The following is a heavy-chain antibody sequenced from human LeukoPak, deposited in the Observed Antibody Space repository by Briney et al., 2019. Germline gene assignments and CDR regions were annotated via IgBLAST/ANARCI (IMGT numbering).Heavy chain of an antibody. CDR2: ISASGGRT. CDR1: GFTFSSDA. CDR3: ANTDILTGYSDY. V-gene: IGHV3-23*01. D-gene: IGHD3-9*01. J-gene: IGHJ4*02. Sequence: GASLRLSCAASGFTFSSDAMSWVRQAPGKGLEWVSVISASGGRTYYADSVKGRFTISRDSSNNTLYLQMDSLRADDTAVYYCANTDILTGYSDYWGQGTLVTVSS.